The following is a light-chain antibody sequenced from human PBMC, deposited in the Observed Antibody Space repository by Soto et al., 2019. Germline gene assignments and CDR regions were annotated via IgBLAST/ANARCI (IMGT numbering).Light chain of an antibody. Sequence: QSALTQPRSVSGSPGQSVTLSCTGTSSDVGGYNYVTWYQQYPGKAPKVMIYDVKTRPSGVPDRFSGSKSGNTASLTIPGLQAEDEADYYCCSYAGDYTFVFGTGTKLTVL. CDR3: CSYAGDYTFV. J-gene: IGLJ1*01. V-gene: IGLV2-11*01. CDR1: SSDVGGYNY. CDR2: DVK.